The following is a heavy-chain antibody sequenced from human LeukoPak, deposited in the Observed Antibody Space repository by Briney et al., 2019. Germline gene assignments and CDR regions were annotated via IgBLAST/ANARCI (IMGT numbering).Heavy chain of an antibody. CDR3: ARALYDSSGYYSHFDY. CDR1: GFTFSSYA. Sequence: GGSLRLSCAASGFTFSSYAMSWVRQAPGKGLEWVSSIIASGGTTYYADSVKGRFTISRDNSRNTVYLQMNTLRAEDTAVYYCARALYDSSGYYSHFDYWGQGTLVTVSS. D-gene: IGHD3-22*01. CDR2: IIASGGTT. J-gene: IGHJ4*02. V-gene: IGHV3-23*01.